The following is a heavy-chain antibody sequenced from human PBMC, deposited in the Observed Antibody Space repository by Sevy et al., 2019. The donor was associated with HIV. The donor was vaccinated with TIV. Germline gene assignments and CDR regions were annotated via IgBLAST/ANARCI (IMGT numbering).Heavy chain of an antibody. CDR2: ISYDGSNK. CDR3: AREGGETYSSGWPYYFDY. D-gene: IGHD6-19*01. J-gene: IGHJ4*02. CDR1: GFTFSSYA. V-gene: IGHV3-30-3*01. Sequence: GGSLRLSCAASGFTFSSYAMHWVRQAPGKGLEWVAVISYDGSNKYYADSVKGRFTISRDNSKNTLYLQMNSLRAEETAVYYCAREGGETYSSGWPYYFDYWGQGTLVTVSS.